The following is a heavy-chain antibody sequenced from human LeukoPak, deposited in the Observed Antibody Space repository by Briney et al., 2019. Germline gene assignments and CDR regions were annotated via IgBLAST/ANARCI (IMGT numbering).Heavy chain of an antibody. J-gene: IGHJ4*02. D-gene: IGHD6-13*01. CDR1: GFTFSSYA. CDR3: ARDLEQQLVHGFDY. V-gene: IGHV3-30-3*01. Sequence: PGGSLRLSCAASGFTFSSYAMHWVRQAPGKGLEWVAVISYDGSNKYYADSVKGRFTISRDNSKNTLYLQMNSLRAEDTAVYYCARDLEQQLVHGFDYWGQGTLVTVSS. CDR2: ISYDGSNK.